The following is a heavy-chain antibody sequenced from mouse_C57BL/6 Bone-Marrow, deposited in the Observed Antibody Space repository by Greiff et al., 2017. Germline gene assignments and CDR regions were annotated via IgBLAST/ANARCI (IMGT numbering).Heavy chain of an antibody. CDR2: INYDGSST. Sequence: EVTVEESEGGLVQPGSSMKLSCTASGFTFSDYYMAWVRQVPEKGLEWVANINYDGSSTYYLDSLKSRFIISRDNAKNILYLQMSSLKSEDTATYYCAREHYYDYGYAMDYWGQGTSVTVSS. V-gene: IGHV5-16*01. CDR1: GFTFSDYY. D-gene: IGHD2-4*01. J-gene: IGHJ4*01. CDR3: AREHYYDYGYAMDY.